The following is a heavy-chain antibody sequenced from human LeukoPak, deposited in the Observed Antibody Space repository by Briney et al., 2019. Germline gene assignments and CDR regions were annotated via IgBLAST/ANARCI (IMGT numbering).Heavy chain of an antibody. Sequence: ASVKVSCKASGYTFTSYDINWVRQATGQGLEWMGWMNPNSGNTGYAQKFQGRVTMTRNTSISTAYMELSSLRSEDTAVYCCARSGQTYYDILTGYSLAFDPWGQGTLVTVSS. J-gene: IGHJ5*02. CDR2: MNPNSGNT. D-gene: IGHD3-9*01. V-gene: IGHV1-8*01. CDR3: ARSGQTYYDILTGYSLAFDP. CDR1: GYTFTSYD.